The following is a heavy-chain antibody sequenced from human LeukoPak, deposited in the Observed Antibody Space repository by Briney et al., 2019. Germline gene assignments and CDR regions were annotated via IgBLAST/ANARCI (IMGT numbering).Heavy chain of an antibody. Sequence: GGSLRLSCAASGFTFSSYWMHWVRQAPGKGLVWVSRINSDGSSTSYADSVKGRFTISRDNAKNTLYVQMNSLRAEDTAVYYCARGRRSIYYFDYWGQGTLVTVSS. D-gene: IGHD3-9*01. CDR1: GFTFSSYW. V-gene: IGHV3-74*01. CDR3: ARGRRSIYYFDY. J-gene: IGHJ4*02. CDR2: INSDGSST.